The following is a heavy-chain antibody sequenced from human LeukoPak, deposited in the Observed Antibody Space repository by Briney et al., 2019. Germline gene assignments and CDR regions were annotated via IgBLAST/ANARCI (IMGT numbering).Heavy chain of an antibody. V-gene: IGHV3-64D*09. CDR3: VKDYYGSGSADWFDS. CDR1: GFTFSRYP. Sequence: GGSLRLSCSASGFTFSRYPMHWVRQAPGKGLEYVSAISGNGGSTYYADSVKGRFTISRDNSKNTLYLQMSSLRTEDTAIYYCVKDYYGSGSADWFDSWGPGTLVIVSS. J-gene: IGHJ5*01. D-gene: IGHD3-10*01. CDR2: ISGNGGST.